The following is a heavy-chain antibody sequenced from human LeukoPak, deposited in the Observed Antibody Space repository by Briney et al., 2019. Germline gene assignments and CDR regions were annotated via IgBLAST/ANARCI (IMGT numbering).Heavy chain of an antibody. J-gene: IGHJ5*02. Sequence: ASVKVSCKASGYTFNTYGITWVRQAPGHGLEWMCWISSYNGNTSYAAKVQGRITVTKDTSASTAYLELRSLRSDDPAVYYCARIACSSSSCTYSGRRRLRGGSLDPWGQGTLVTVSS. CDR2: ISSYNGNT. CDR1: GYTFNTYG. V-gene: IGHV1-18*01. D-gene: IGHD2-2*01. CDR3: ARIACSSSSCTYSGRRRLRGGSLDP.